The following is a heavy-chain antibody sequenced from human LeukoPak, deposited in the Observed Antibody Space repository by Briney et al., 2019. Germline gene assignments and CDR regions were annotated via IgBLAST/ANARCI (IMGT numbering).Heavy chain of an antibody. V-gene: IGHV3-48*04. D-gene: IGHD6-19*01. CDR1: GFTFSSYS. J-gene: IGHJ4*02. CDR2: ISSSSSTI. Sequence: GGSLRLSCAASGFTFSSYSMNWVRQAPGKGLEWVSYISSSSSTIYYADSVKGRFTISRDNAMNSLYLQMNSLRAEDTAVYYCARAPGTWLVDYWGQGTLVTVSS. CDR3: ARAPGTWLVDY.